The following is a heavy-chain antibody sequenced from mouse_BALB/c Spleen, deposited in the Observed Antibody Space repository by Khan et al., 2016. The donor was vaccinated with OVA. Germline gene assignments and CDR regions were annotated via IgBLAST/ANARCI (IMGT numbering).Heavy chain of an antibody. CDR1: GYSITSDYA. V-gene: IGHV3-2*02. J-gene: IGHJ4*01. CDR2: ISYGGST. Sequence: EVQLQQSGPGLVKPSQSLSLTCTVTGYSITSDYAWDWIRQFPGNKLEWMGYISYGGSTSYNPSLKSRISITRDKSKNPFFLQLNSVTTEDTATYYCARKNYYGYAMDYWGQGTSVTVSS. CDR3: ARKNYYGYAMDY. D-gene: IGHD1-1*01.